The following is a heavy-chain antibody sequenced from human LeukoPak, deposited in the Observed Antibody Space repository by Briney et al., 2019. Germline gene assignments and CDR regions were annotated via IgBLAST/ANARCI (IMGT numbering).Heavy chain of an antibody. V-gene: IGHV1-69*05. J-gene: IGHJ5*02. CDR2: IIPIFGTA. CDR3: ARGSVAKSSSWYRWFDP. D-gene: IGHD6-13*01. Sequence: ASVKVSCKASGGTFSSYAISWVRQAPGQGLEWMGGIIPIFGTANYAQKSQGRVTITRNTSISTAYMELSSLRSEDTAVYYCARGSVAKSSSWYRWFDPWGQGTLVTVSS. CDR1: GGTFSSYA.